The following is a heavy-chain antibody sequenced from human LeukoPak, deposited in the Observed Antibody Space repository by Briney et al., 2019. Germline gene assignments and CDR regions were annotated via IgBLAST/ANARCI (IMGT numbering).Heavy chain of an antibody. Sequence: PGGSLRLSCAASGFTLSRYAMSWVRQAPGKGLEWVSDISGSGGSTYYADSVKGRFTISRDNSKNTVYLQMNSLRAEDTAVYYCAQFYGSGSYYNLYDYWGQGTLVTVSP. CDR1: GFTLSRYA. CDR2: ISGSGGST. CDR3: AQFYGSGSYYNLYDY. V-gene: IGHV3-23*01. J-gene: IGHJ4*02. D-gene: IGHD3-10*01.